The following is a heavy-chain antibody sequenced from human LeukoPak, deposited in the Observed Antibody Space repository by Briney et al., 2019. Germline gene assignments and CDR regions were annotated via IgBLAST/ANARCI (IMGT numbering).Heavy chain of an antibody. CDR3: ARHGGYYYYGMDV. CDR2: IYYSGST. J-gene: IGHJ6*02. V-gene: IGHV4-59*08. CDR1: GGSISSYH. Sequence: KPSETLSLTCTVSGGSISSYHWSWIRQPPGKGLEWIGYIYYSGSTNYNPSLKSRVTISADTSKNQFSLKLSSVTAADTAVYYCARHGGYYYYGMDVWGQGTTVTVSS.